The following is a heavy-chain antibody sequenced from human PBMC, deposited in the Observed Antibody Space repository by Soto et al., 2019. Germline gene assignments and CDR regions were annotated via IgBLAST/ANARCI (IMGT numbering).Heavy chain of an antibody. CDR2: IYHSGST. D-gene: IGHD3-22*01. J-gene: IGHJ4*02. CDR3: ARAHLYYYDSSGYYYFDY. CDR1: GGSISSSNW. Sequence: SETLSLTCAVSGGSISSSNWWSWVRQPPGKGLEWIGEIYHSGSTNYNPSLKSRVTISVDKSKNQFSLRLSSVTAADTAVYYCARAHLYYYDSSGYYYFDYWGQGTLVTVSS. V-gene: IGHV4-4*02.